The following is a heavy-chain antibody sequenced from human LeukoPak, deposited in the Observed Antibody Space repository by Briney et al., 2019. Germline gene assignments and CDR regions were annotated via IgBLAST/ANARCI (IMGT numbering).Heavy chain of an antibody. J-gene: IGHJ4*02. Sequence: GDSLKISCEGSGYRFSSYWIGWVRQMPGKGLEWMGVIYPGDSDTRYSSSFQGQVTISVDKSISTAYLQWSSLRASDTAMYYCARSGLRGNGYNLGGPAGNWGQGTLVTVSS. CDR1: GYRFSSYW. CDR2: IYPGDSDT. V-gene: IGHV5-51*01. CDR3: ARSGLRGNGYNLGGPAGN. D-gene: IGHD5-24*01.